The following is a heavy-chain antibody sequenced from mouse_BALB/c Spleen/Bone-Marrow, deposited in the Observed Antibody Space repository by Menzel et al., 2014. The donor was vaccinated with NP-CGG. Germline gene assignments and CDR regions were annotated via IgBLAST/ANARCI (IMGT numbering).Heavy chain of an antibody. CDR2: IYPGDGDT. D-gene: IGHD2-2*01. CDR3: ARWLPAMDY. J-gene: IGHJ4*01. Sequence: VQLQQSGAELVRPGSSVKISCKASGYAFSSYWMSWVKQRPRQGLEWIGQIYPGDGDTNYNGKFKGKATLTADKSSSTAYMQLSSLTSEDSAVYFCARWLPAMDYWGQGTSVTVSS. CDR1: GYAFSSYW. V-gene: IGHV1-80*01.